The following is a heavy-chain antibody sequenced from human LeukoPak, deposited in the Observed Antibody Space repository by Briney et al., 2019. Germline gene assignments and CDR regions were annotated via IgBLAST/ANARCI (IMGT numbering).Heavy chain of an antibody. CDR3: AREIDSSGYQANYFDY. CDR1: GFTLSNYA. Sequence: SGGSLRLSCEASGFTLSNYAMSWVRQAPGKGLEWVSTLSGSGGTIYYADSVKGRFTISRDNSKNTLYLQVDSLRAEDTAIYYCAREIDSSGYQANYFDYWGQGTLVTVSS. V-gene: IGHV3-23*01. D-gene: IGHD3-22*01. J-gene: IGHJ4*02. CDR2: LSGSGGTI.